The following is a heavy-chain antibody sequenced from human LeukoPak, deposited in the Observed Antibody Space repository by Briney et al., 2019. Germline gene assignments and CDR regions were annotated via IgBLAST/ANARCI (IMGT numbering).Heavy chain of an antibody. D-gene: IGHD5-18*01. CDR2: IYYSGST. Sequence: SETLSLTCTVSGGSISRSGYYWSWIRQPPGKGLEWIGYIYYSGSTNYNPSLKSRVTISVDTSKNQFSLKLSSVAAADTAVYYCARDLGYSYLDYWGQGTLVTVSS. J-gene: IGHJ4*02. V-gene: IGHV4-61*08. CDR1: GGSISRSGYY. CDR3: ARDLGYSYLDY.